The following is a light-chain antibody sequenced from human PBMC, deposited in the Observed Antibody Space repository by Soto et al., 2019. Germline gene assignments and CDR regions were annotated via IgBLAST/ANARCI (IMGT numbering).Light chain of an antibody. V-gene: IGLV2-14*01. J-gene: IGLJ3*02. CDR2: EVS. CDR1: TSDVGGFNY. Sequence: QSALTQPASVSGSPGQSITISCTGTTSDVGGFNYVSWFQKHPGKAPKLMIYEVSGRPSGVSNRFSGSKSGNTASLTISGLQADDEADYYCCSYTSSSIRVFGGGTKLTVL. CDR3: CSYTSSSIRV.